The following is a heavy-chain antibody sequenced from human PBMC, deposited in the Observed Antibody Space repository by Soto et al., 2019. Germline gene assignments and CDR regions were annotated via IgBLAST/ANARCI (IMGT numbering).Heavy chain of an antibody. CDR3: ARLRGIAAAGSEGMDV. V-gene: IGHV5-51*01. D-gene: IGHD6-13*01. J-gene: IGHJ6*02. CDR1: GYSFTGYW. CDR2: IYPGDSDT. Sequence: GESLKISCKGSGYSFTGYWIGWVRQMPGKGLEWMGIIYPGDSDTRYSPSFQGQVTISADKSISTAYLQWSSLKASDTAMYYCARLRGIAAAGSEGMDVWGQGTTVTVSS.